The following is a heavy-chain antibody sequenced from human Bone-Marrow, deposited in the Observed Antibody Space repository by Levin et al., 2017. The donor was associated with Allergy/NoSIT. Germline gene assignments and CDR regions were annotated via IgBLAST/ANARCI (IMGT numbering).Heavy chain of an antibody. J-gene: IGHJ3*02. CDR2: IYHSGST. V-gene: IGHV4-4*02. CDR3: ARLRVPGFDI. D-gene: IGHD5/OR15-5a*01. CDR1: GVSISSSNW. Sequence: SQTLSLTCGVSGVSISSSNWWAWVRQPPGKGLAWIGEIYHSGSTNYNPSLQSRVTISVDKSKNQFSLRLTSVTAADTAVYYCARLRVPGFDIWGQGTMVTVSS.